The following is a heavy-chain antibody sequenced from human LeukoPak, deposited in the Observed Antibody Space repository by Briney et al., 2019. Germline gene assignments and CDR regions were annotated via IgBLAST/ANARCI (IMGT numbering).Heavy chain of an antibody. CDR2: VNRNSGTI. J-gene: IGHJ3*01. Sequence: PGGSLTLSCAASGFTFYDYAMHWVRQVPGKGLEWVGGVNRNSGTIAYGDSVKGRSTISRDNARNSLYLQMNSLRTEDTALYYCAKDLAVGTTPRVYAFDVWGQGTMVTVS. CDR3: AKDLAVGTTPRVYAFDV. D-gene: IGHD1-26*01. CDR1: GFTFYDYA. V-gene: IGHV3-9*01.